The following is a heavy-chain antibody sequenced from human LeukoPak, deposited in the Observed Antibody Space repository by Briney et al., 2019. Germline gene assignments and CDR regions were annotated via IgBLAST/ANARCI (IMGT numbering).Heavy chain of an antibody. J-gene: IGHJ5*02. Sequence: SETLSLTCTVSGGSISSSSYYWGWIRQPPGKGLEWIGIFYYSGSTYYNPSLKSRVTISVDTSKNQFSLKLSSVTAADTAVYYCARDRIAVAGTNLWGQGTLVTVSS. CDR3: ARDRIAVAGTNL. CDR2: FYYSGST. CDR1: GGSISSSSYY. D-gene: IGHD6-19*01. V-gene: IGHV4-39*07.